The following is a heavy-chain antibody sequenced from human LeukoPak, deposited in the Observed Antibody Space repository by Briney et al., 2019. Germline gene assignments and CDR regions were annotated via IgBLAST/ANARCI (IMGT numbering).Heavy chain of an antibody. V-gene: IGHV1-58*02. CDR2: IVVGSGNT. J-gene: IGHJ4*02. CDR1: GFTFTSSA. CDR3: EARRIASMTSNY. D-gene: IGHD2-21*01. Sequence: GTSVKVSCKASGFTFTSSAMQWVRQARAQRLEGVGCIVVGSGNTNYAQKFEERVTITRDVSTSTAYIELTTLRAEDTALQSSEARRIASMTSNYWGQGTRAPVSS.